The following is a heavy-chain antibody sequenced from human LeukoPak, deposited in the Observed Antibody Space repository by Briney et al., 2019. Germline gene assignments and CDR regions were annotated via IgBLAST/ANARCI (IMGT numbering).Heavy chain of an antibody. CDR1: GFSFSSYG. CDR3: AKSRGYYYEKSGPADY. CDR2: IWYDGSIK. Sequence: GGSLRLSCAASGFSFSSYGMHWVRQAPGKGLEWVSVIWYDGSIKYYGDSVKGRFTISRDNSKNTLYLQMNSLSAEDTAVYYCAKSRGYYYEKSGPADYWGQGTLVTVSS. J-gene: IGHJ4*02. D-gene: IGHD3-22*01. V-gene: IGHV3-33*06.